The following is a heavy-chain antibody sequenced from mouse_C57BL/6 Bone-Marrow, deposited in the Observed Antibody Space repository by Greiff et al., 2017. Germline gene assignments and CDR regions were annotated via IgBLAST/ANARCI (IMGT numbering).Heavy chain of an antibody. CDR2: INPSSGYT. V-gene: IGHV1-7*01. J-gene: IGHJ4*01. D-gene: IGHD1-1*01. CDR3: ATKPHYYYGRSYVDAMDY. CDR1: GYTFTSYW. Sequence: VQLQQSGAELAKPGASVKLSCKASGYTFTSYWMHWVKQRPGQGLEWIGYINPSSGYTKYNQKFKDKATLTADKSSSTATMQRSSLTYEDSAVYDCATKPHYYYGRSYVDAMDYWGQGTSVTVSS.